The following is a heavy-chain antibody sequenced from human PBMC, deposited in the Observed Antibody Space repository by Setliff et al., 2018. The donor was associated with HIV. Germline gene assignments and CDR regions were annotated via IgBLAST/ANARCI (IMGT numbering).Heavy chain of an antibody. CDR2: IYTSGST. Sequence: SETLSLTCTVSGGSISSGSYYWSWIRQPAGKGLEWIGRIYTSGSTNYNPSLKSRVTISVDTSKNQFSLKLSSVTAADTAVYYCAGSRSGYPLSFGYWGQGTLVTVSS. D-gene: IGHD3-3*01. CDR1: GGSISSGSYY. V-gene: IGHV4-61*02. J-gene: IGHJ4*02. CDR3: AGSRSGYPLSFGY.